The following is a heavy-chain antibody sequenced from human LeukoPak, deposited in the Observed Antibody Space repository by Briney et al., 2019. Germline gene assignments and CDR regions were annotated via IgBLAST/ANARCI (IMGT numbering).Heavy chain of an antibody. D-gene: IGHD6-13*01. V-gene: IGHV4-59*01. J-gene: IGHJ5*02. CDR1: GGSISGYY. Sequence: PSETLSLTCTVSGGSISGYYWSWIRQPPGKGLEWIGYIYYSGSTNYNPSLKSRVTISVDTSKNQSSLKLSSVTAADTAVYYCARASDGSSWYFNWFDPWGQGTLVTVSS. CDR3: ARASDGSSWYFNWFDP. CDR2: IYYSGST.